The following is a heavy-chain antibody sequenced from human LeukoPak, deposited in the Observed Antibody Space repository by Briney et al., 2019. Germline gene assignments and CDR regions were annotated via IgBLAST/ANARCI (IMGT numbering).Heavy chain of an antibody. CDR3: ARLPAYYYYYMDV. CDR2: IYPGDSDT. CDR1: GYSFTSYW. V-gene: IGHV5-51*01. J-gene: IGHJ6*03. Sequence: GESLKISCKGSGYSFTSYWIGWVRQMPGKGLEWMGIIYPGDSDTRYSPSFQGQVTVSADKSISTAYLQWSSLKASDTAMYYCARLPAYYYYYMDVWGKGTTVTVSS.